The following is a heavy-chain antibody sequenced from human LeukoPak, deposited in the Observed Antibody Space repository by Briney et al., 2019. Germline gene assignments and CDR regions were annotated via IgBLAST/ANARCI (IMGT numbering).Heavy chain of an antibody. CDR1: GFTFSSYA. D-gene: IGHD5-18*01. Sequence: GSLRLSCAASGFTFSSYAMHWVRQAPGKGLEWVAVISYDGSNKYYADSVKGRFTISRDDSKNTLYLQMNSLRAEDTAVYYCARDTAMVDYYYMDVWGKGTTVTVSS. J-gene: IGHJ6*03. CDR2: ISYDGSNK. V-gene: IGHV3-30*04. CDR3: ARDTAMVDYYYMDV.